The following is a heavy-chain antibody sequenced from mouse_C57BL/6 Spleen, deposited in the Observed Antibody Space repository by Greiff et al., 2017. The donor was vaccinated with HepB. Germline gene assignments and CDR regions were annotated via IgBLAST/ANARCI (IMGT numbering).Heavy chain of an antibody. CDR1: GYTFTSYW. Sequence: QVQLQQPGAELVKPGASVKLSCKASGYTFTSYWMHWVKQRPGQGLEWIGMIHPNSGSTNYNEKFKSKATLTVDKSSSTAYMQLSSLTSEDSAVYYCARKNSSGHYAMDYWGQGTSVTVSS. D-gene: IGHD3-2*02. J-gene: IGHJ4*01. CDR3: ARKNSSGHYAMDY. CDR2: IHPNSGST. V-gene: IGHV1-64*01.